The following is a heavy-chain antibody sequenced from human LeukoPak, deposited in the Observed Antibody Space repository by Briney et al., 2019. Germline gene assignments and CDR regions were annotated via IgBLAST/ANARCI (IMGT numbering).Heavy chain of an antibody. Sequence: GGSLRLSCATSGFSFSSYAMSWVRQAPGKGLEWVSAMSSSDDGRYYAASVKGRFTISSDNAKNSLYLQMNSLRAEDTAVYYCSAGEGYYDSSDYYSAWAFNVWGQGTMVTVSS. D-gene: IGHD3-22*01. V-gene: IGHV3-21*01. CDR2: MSSSDDGR. CDR3: SAGEGYYDSSDYYSAWAFNV. J-gene: IGHJ3*01. CDR1: GFSFSSYA.